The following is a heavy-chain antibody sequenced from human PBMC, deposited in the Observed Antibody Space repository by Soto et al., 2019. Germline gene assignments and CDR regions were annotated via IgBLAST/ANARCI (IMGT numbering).Heavy chain of an antibody. J-gene: IGHJ4*02. CDR1: GFTPTTTP. CDR3: EKREVGYCSGDICYGALDY. D-gene: IGHD2-15*01. V-gene: IGHV3-23*01. CDR2: ISGSASRT. Sequence: GGSLRLSCAGSGFTPTTTPLSWVRQPPGKGLEWVATISGSASRTYYVDSVKGRFFISRDNSKNTVSLQMSGMRAADTAIYSCEKREVGYCSGDICYGALDYWGQGILVTVSS.